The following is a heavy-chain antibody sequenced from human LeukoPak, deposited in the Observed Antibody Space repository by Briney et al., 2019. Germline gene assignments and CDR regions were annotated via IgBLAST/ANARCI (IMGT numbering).Heavy chain of an antibody. Sequence: GGSLRLSCAASGFTFRRYTLHWVRQAPGKGLEWVSMISYDGSTKDYADSVKGRFTISRDNSKNTLYLQMNSLRVEDTAVYYCARGLLWLFGGQGTLVTVSS. CDR2: ISYDGSTK. J-gene: IGHJ4*02. D-gene: IGHD3-10*01. V-gene: IGHV3-30*04. CDR3: ARGLLWLF. CDR1: GFTFRRYT.